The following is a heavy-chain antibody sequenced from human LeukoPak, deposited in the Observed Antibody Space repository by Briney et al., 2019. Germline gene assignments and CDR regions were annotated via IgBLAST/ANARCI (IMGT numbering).Heavy chain of an antibody. D-gene: IGHD5-12*01. J-gene: IGHJ4*02. Sequence: PGGSLRLSCAASGVTFSSYGMHWVRQGPGKGLEWVALISSDGNDKLYGDSAKGRFTISRDDSKSTLYLQVNSLRAEDTAVYYCTTKVIRGNSGDDYDDWGQGTLVTVSS. CDR2: ISSDGNDK. CDR3: TTKVIRGNSGDDYDD. V-gene: IGHV3-30*03. CDR1: GVTFSSYG.